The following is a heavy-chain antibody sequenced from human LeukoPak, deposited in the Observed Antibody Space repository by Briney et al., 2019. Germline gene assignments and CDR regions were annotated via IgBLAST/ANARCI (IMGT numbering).Heavy chain of an antibody. CDR3: AKELGGGSDGLDI. D-gene: IGHD2-15*01. CDR1: GGSISSGGYS. CDR2: ISWNSVSI. V-gene: IGHV3-9*01. J-gene: IGHJ3*02. Sequence: LSLTCAVSGGSISSGGYSWSWIRQGPGKGLEWVAGISWNSVSIGYADSVKGRLTISRDNAKNSLYLQMNSLRNEDTALYYCAKELGGGSDGLDIWGQGTMVTVSS.